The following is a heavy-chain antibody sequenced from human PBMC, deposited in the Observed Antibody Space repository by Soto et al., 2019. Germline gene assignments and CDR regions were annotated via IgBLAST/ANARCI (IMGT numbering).Heavy chain of an antibody. J-gene: IGHJ4*02. V-gene: IGHV4-30-4*01. CDR2: IYYSGST. CDR3: ARIPRTDSPSHDY. Sequence: TSETLSLTCTVSGGSISSGDYYWSWIRQPPGKGLEWIWYIYYSGSTYYNPSLKSRVTISVDTSKNQFSLKLSSVTAADTAVYYCARIPRTDSPSHDYWGQGTLVTVSS. D-gene: IGHD3-22*01. CDR1: GGSISSGDYY.